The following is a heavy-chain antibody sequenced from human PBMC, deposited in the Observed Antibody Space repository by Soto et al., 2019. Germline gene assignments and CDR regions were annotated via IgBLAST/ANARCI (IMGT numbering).Heavy chain of an antibody. V-gene: IGHV4-38-2*02. J-gene: IGHJ6*02. Sequence: SETLSLTCAVSGYSISSGYYWGWIRQPPGKGLEWIGSIYHSGSTYYNPSLKSRVTISVDTSKNQFSLKLSSVTAADTAVYYCARERIAATSSGGMDVWGQGTTVTVSS. CDR1: GYSISSGYY. CDR3: ARERIAATSSGGMDV. CDR2: IYHSGST. D-gene: IGHD6-13*01.